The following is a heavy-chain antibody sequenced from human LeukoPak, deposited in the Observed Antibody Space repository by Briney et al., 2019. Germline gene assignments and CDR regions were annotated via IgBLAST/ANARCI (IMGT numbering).Heavy chain of an antibody. Sequence: GGSLRLSCAASGFTFSYFWMHWARQAPGKGLVWVSRINGDGSSTTYADSVKGRFTISRDNAKNTLYLHMNSLRAEDTAVYYCARSHYYGSGIKNLDYDHWGQGTLVTVSS. J-gene: IGHJ4*02. CDR1: GFTFSYFW. V-gene: IGHV3-74*01. D-gene: IGHD3-10*01. CDR2: INGDGSST. CDR3: ARSHYYGSGIKNLDYDH.